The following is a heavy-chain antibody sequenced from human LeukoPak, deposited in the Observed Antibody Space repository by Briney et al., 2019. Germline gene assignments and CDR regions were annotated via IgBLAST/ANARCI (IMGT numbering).Heavy chain of an antibody. Sequence: SETLSLTCTVSGGSISSSSYYWGWIRQRPGKGLEWIGSIYYSGSTYYNPSLKSRVTISVDTSKNQFSLKLSSVTAADTAVYYCASHIRVTIVRGVIRRYGMDVWGQGTTVTVSS. J-gene: IGHJ6*02. V-gene: IGHV4-39*01. CDR1: GGSISSSSYY. CDR2: IYYSGST. D-gene: IGHD3-10*01. CDR3: ASHIRVTIVRGVIRRYGMDV.